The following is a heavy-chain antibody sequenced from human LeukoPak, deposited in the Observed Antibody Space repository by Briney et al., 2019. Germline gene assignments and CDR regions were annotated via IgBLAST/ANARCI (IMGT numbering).Heavy chain of an antibody. J-gene: IGHJ6*02. D-gene: IGHD7-27*01. CDR3: ARSGVPHGTDV. CDR2: IKQDGSET. CDR1: GLTLSTYW. V-gene: IGHV3-7*04. Sequence: GGSLRLSCAASGLTLSTYWMSWVRQAPEKGLEWVANIKQDGSETYYVDSVKGRFTISRDNAKNSLCLHMNSLRVEDSAVYYCARSGVPHGTDVWGRGTTVTVSS.